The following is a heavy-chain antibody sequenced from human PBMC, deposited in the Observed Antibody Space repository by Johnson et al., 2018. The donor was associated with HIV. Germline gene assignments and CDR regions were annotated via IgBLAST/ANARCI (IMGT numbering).Heavy chain of an antibody. CDR2: ISYDGSNK. Sequence: QVLLVESGGGVVQHGRSLRLSCAASGLTFSSYGMHWVRQAPGKGLEWVAVISYDGSNKYYADSVKGRFTISRDNSMNTLYLQMNSLRAEDTAVYYCASEVEYSILGGVWGQGTMVTVSS. CDR3: ASEVEYSILGGV. V-gene: IGHV3-30*03. CDR1: GLTFSSYG. J-gene: IGHJ3*01. D-gene: IGHD6-6*01.